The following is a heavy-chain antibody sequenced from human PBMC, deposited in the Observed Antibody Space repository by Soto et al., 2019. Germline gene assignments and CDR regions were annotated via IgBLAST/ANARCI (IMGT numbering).Heavy chain of an antibody. CDR2: IIPIFGTA. V-gene: IGHV1-69*06. CDR1: GGTFSSYA. J-gene: IGHJ6*02. CDR3: ARSVRVFRGVHYYYYGMDV. D-gene: IGHD3-10*01. Sequence: QVQLVQSGAEVKKPGSSVKVSCKASGGTFSSYAISWVRQAPGQGLEWMGGIIPIFGTANYAQKFQGRVTITADKSTSTAYMELSSLRSEDTAVYYCARSVRVFRGVHYYYYGMDVWGQGTTVTVSS.